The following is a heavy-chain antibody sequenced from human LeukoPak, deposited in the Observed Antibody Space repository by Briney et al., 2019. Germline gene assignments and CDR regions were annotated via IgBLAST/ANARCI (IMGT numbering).Heavy chain of an antibody. CDR1: GYTFTNYY. D-gene: IGHD1-14*01. Sequence: ASVKVSCKGSGYTFTNYYIHWVRQAPGQGLEWMGIINPSGGSTTYAQKFQGRVTMTRDTSTSTVYMELSSLRSEDTAVYYCARNRNIRGPREPFAYWGQGALVTVSS. V-gene: IGHV1-46*01. CDR2: INPSGGST. J-gene: IGHJ4*02. CDR3: ARNRNIRGPREPFAY.